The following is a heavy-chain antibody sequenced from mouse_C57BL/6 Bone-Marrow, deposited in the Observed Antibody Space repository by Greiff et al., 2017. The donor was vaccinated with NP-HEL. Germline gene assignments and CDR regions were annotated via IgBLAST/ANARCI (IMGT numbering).Heavy chain of an antibody. Sequence: EVMLVESGGGLVKPGGSLKLSCAASGFTFSDYGMHWVRQAPEKGLEWVAYISSGSSTIYYADTVKGRFTISRDNAKNTLFLQMTSLRSEDTAVYYCARTSTVDLFAYWGQGTLVTVSA. CDR1: GFTFSDYG. D-gene: IGHD1-1*01. V-gene: IGHV5-17*01. CDR2: ISSGSSTI. CDR3: ARTSTVDLFAY. J-gene: IGHJ3*01.